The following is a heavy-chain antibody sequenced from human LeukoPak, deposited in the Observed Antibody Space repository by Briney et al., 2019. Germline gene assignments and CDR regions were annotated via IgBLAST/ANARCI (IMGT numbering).Heavy chain of an antibody. Sequence: GGSLRLSCSASGFSVSNNYMSWVRQAPGKGLEWVSIMYNDGDTYQRDSVKGRFTMSRDNSKNTLYLHMDSLRVEDTAMYFCAREGSDYGDYDAFDIWGRGTMVIVSS. D-gene: IGHD4-17*01. J-gene: IGHJ3*02. CDR2: MYNDGDT. V-gene: IGHV3-53*01. CDR3: AREGSDYGDYDAFDI. CDR1: GFSVSNNY.